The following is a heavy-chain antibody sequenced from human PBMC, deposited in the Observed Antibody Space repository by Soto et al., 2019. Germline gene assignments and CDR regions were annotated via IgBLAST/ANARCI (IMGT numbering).Heavy chain of an antibody. V-gene: IGHV4-59*01. CDR2: IYYSGST. Sequence: SETLSLTCTVSGGSISSYYWSWIRQPPGKGLEWIGYIYYSGSTNYNPSLKSRVTISVDTSKNQFSLKLSSVTAADTAVYYCARKAPYYDILTGTQYYYYYYGMDVWGQGTTVTVSS. J-gene: IGHJ6*02. D-gene: IGHD3-9*01. CDR1: GGSISSYY. CDR3: ARKAPYYDILTGTQYYYYYYGMDV.